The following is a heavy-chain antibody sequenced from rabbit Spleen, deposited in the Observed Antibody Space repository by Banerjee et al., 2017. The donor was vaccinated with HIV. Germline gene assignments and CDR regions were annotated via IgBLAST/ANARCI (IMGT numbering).Heavy chain of an antibody. CDR2: IDTSDGDT. D-gene: IGHD5-1*01. V-gene: IGHV1S45*01. Sequence: QEQLKETGGGLVKPGGTLTLTCTVSGFSFSSIHWICWVRQAPGKGLEWIACIDTSDGDTDYANWPKGRFTISKTSSTTVTLQMTSLTVADTATYFCARAGEGGDGYLNLWGQGTLVTVS. CDR3: ARAGEGGDGYLNL. J-gene: IGHJ4*01. CDR1: GFSFSSIHW.